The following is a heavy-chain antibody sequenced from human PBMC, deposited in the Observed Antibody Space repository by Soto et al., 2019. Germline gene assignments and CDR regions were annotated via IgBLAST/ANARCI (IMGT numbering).Heavy chain of an antibody. J-gene: IGHJ4*02. CDR1: GISFSGYT. Sequence: EVHLLESGGRLVQAGGSLRLSCVPSGISFSGYTMSWVRQAPGRGLEWVASIYGNGGGTFYADTVKGRFTISSDTSKRLVFLDVAAMSAEDSAVYYCAKDRVPDGRWNFDYWGQGTLVTVSS. CDR2: IYGNGGGT. CDR3: AKDRVPDGRWNFDY. V-gene: IGHV3-23*01.